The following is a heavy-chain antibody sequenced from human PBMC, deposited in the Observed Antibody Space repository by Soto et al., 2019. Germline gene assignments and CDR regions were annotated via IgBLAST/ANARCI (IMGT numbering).Heavy chain of an antibody. CDR1: GNCYSISTYS. J-gene: IGHJ5*02. CDR3: AGMPYTSGLRLAP. CDR2: IYQSGVA. D-gene: IGHD6-19*01. V-gene: IGHV4-30-2*01. Sequence: SLTLPLTCSMSGNCYSISTYSWSWIRQPPGKALQWIGFIYQSGVASYNPSLPSRVSISLDRSNNQCSLKLKSLTAADTAVYFCAGMPYTSGLRLAPWHRRTMVTVYS.